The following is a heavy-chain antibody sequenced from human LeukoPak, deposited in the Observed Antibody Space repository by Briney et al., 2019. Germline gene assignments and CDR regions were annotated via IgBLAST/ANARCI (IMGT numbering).Heavy chain of an antibody. J-gene: IGHJ4*02. Sequence: PGGSLRLSCAASGFTFSSYSMNWVRQAPGKGLEWVSYISSSSSTIYYADSVKGRFTISRDNSKNTLYLQMNSLRAEDTAVYYCARLGMGSSGWPIYFDYWGQGTLVTVSS. CDR1: GFTFSSYS. D-gene: IGHD6-19*01. CDR2: ISSSSSTI. CDR3: ARLGMGSSGWPIYFDY. V-gene: IGHV3-48*01.